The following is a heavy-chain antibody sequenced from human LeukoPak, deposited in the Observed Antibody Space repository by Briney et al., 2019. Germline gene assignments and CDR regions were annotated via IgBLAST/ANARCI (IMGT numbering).Heavy chain of an antibody. J-gene: IGHJ4*02. CDR2: IYGSTSA. V-gene: IGHV3-66*01. CDR3: ARLNFGDDY. D-gene: IGHD4-17*01. Sequence: GGSLRLSCAASGFAVSSKYINWVRQAPGKGLEWVSLIYGSTSADYADSVKGRFTISRDNSMNTVYLQMNSLRAEDTAIYYCARLNFGDDYWGQGTLVAVSS. CDR1: GFAVSSKY.